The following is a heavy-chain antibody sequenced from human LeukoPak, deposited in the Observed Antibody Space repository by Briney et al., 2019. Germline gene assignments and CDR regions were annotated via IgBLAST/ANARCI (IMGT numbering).Heavy chain of an antibody. CDR1: GFTFSTYW. Sequence: PGGSLRLSCVASGFTFSTYWMHWVRQAPGKGLVWVSRINSDGSSTSYADSVKGRFTISRDNSKNTLFLQMNSLRAEGTALYYCAEEVGATYPTFDYWGQGTLVTVSS. J-gene: IGHJ4*02. CDR2: INSDGSST. D-gene: IGHD1-26*01. V-gene: IGHV3-74*01. CDR3: AEEVGATYPTFDY.